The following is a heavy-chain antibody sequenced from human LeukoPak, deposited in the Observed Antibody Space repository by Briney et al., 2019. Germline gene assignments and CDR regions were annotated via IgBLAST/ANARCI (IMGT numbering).Heavy chain of an antibody. CDR2: ISSSSSTI. Sequence: GGSLRLSCAASGFTFSSYSMNWVRQAPGKGLEWVSYISSSSSTIYYADSVKGRFTISRDNAKNSLYLQMNSLRAEDTAVYYCARDSGSWFGVEMATMTLYYFDYWGQGTLVTVSS. CDR3: ARDSGSWFGVEMATMTLYYFDY. J-gene: IGHJ4*02. CDR1: GFTFSSYS. D-gene: IGHD5-24*01. V-gene: IGHV3-48*04.